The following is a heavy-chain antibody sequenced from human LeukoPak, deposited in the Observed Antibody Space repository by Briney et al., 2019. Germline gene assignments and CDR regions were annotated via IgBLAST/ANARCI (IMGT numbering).Heavy chain of an antibody. Sequence: ASVKVSCKASGYTFTSYYMHWVRQAPGQGLEWMGIINPSGGSTSYAQKFQGRVTMTRDMSTSTVYMELSSLRSEDTAVYYCATRQRSGSYYTAFDIWGQGTMVTVSS. CDR3: ATRQRSGSYYTAFDI. D-gene: IGHD1-26*01. V-gene: IGHV1-46*03. CDR2: INPSGGST. J-gene: IGHJ3*02. CDR1: GYTFTSYY.